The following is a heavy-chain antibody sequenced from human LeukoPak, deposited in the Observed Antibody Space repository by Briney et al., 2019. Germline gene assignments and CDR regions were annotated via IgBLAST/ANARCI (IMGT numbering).Heavy chain of an antibody. Sequence: SETLSLTCTVSGGSISSGSYYWSWIRQPAGKGLEWIGRIYTSGSTNYNPSLKSRVTISVDTSKNQFSLKLSSVTAADTAVYYCAREPDYGGNGTPWGQGTLVTVSS. CDR2: IYTSGST. D-gene: IGHD4-23*01. CDR1: GGSISSGSYY. CDR3: AREPDYGGNGTP. J-gene: IGHJ5*02. V-gene: IGHV4-61*02.